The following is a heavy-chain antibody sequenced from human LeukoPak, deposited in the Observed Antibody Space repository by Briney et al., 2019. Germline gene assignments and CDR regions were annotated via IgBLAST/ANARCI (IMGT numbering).Heavy chain of an antibody. J-gene: IGHJ3*02. CDR1: GFTFSSYS. CDR2: ISSSSSTI. D-gene: IGHD3-16*01. Sequence: PGGSLRLSCAASGFTFSSYSMSWVRQAPGKGLEWVSYISSSSSTIYYADSVKGRFTISRDNAKNSLYLQMSSLRAEDTAVYYCATRVYVPYAFATWGQGTMVTVSS. V-gene: IGHV3-48*01. CDR3: ATRVYVPYAFAT.